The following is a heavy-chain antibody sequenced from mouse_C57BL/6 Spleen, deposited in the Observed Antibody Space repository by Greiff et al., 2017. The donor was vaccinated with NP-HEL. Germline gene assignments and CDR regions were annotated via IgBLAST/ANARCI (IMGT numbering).Heavy chain of an antibody. D-gene: IGHD1-2*01. J-gene: IGHJ3*01. CDR3: ARRDYGTFAY. CDR2: IYPGDGDT. CDR1: GYAFSSYW. Sequence: LVKPGASVKISCKASGYAFSSYWMNWVKQRPGKGLEWIGQIYPGDGDTNYNGKFKGKATLTADKSSSTAYMQLSSLTSEDSAVYFCARRDYGTFAYWGQGTLVTVSA. V-gene: IGHV1-80*01.